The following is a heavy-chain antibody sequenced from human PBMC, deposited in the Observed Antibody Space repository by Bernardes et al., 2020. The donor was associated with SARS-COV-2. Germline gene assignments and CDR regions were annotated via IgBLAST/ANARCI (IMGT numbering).Heavy chain of an antibody. CDR3: ARGHVLRFLEWFSSPLGFDY. V-gene: IGHV4-34*01. J-gene: IGHJ4*02. CDR1: GGSFSGYY. Sequence: SETLSLTCAVYGGSFSGYYWSWIRQPPGKGLEWIGEINHSGSTNYNPSLKSRVTISVDTSKNQFSLKLSSVTAADTAVYYCARGHVLRFLEWFSSPLGFDYWGQGTLVTVSS. D-gene: IGHD3-3*01. CDR2: INHSGST.